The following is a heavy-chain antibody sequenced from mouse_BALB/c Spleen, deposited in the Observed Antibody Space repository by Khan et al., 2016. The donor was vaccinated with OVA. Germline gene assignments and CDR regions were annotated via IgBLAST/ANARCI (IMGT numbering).Heavy chain of an antibody. J-gene: IGHJ4*01. D-gene: IGHD1-1*01. Sequence: QIQLVQSGPELKKPGETVKISCKASGYTFTDYSIHWVKQAPGKGLKWMGWINTETGEPTYADDFKGRFAFSLETSASTAYLQINNLKNEDTATXYSARNDYGSNFYYAMYYWGQGTSVTVSS. CDR3: ARNDYGSNFYYAMYY. V-gene: IGHV9-2-1*01. CDR2: INTETGEP. CDR1: GYTFTDYS.